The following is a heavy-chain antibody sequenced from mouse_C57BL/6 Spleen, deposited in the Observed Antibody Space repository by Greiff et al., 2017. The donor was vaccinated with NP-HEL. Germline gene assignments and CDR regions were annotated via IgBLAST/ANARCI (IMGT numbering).Heavy chain of an antibody. CDR3: ASNFYYGPPYFDY. CDR1: GFTFTDYY. V-gene: IGHV7-3*01. D-gene: IGHD2-1*01. CDR2: IRNKANGYTT. J-gene: IGHJ2*01. Sequence: EVKVEESGGGLVQPGGSLSLSCAASGFTFTDYYMNWVRQPPGKALEWLGFIRNKANGYTTEYSVSVKGRFTISRDTSQSILYLQMNALRAEDSATYYCASNFYYGPPYFDYWGQGTTLTVSS.